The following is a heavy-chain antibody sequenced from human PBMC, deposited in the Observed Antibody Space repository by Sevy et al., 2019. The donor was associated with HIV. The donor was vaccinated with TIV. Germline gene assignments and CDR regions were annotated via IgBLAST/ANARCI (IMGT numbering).Heavy chain of an antibody. Sequence: ASVKVSCKASGYTFTGQYIHWVRQAPGRGLEWMGWINPNSGGTNHVQEFQGRVTMTRDTSISTAYMELRELKSDDTAIYYCARDLRLRGYSYGPFDYWGQGTLVTVSS. J-gene: IGHJ4*02. CDR2: INPNSGGT. CDR3: ARDLRLRGYSYGPFDY. CDR1: GYTFTGQY. V-gene: IGHV1-2*02. D-gene: IGHD5-18*01.